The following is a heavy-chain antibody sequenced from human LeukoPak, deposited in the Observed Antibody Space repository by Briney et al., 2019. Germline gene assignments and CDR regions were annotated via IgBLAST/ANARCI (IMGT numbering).Heavy chain of an antibody. D-gene: IGHD2-15*01. V-gene: IGHV3-74*03. CDR3: ARQGYSSGDMDV. CDR1: GFTFTSYW. J-gene: IGHJ6*03. Sequence: GGSLRLSCATTGFTFTSYWMNWVRQVPGKGLVWVSRSNTDGSITTYVGSVKGRFTISRDNAKNTLYLQMNSLRVEDTAVYYCARQGYSSGDMDVWGKGTTVTVSS. CDR2: SNTDGSIT.